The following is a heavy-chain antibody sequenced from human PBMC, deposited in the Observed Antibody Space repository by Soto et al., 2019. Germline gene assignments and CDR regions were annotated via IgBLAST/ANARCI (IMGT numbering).Heavy chain of an antibody. Sequence: QVQLVQSGAEVKKPGSSVKVSCKASGGTFSSYAISWVRQAPGQGLEWMGGIIPIFGTANYAQKFQGRVTITADKSTSTPYMELSSLRSEDTAVYYCATGYCSGGSCYPPPYFDYWGQGTLVTVSS. D-gene: IGHD2-15*01. CDR3: ATGYCSGGSCYPPPYFDY. J-gene: IGHJ4*02. CDR2: IIPIFGTA. V-gene: IGHV1-69*06. CDR1: GGTFSSYA.